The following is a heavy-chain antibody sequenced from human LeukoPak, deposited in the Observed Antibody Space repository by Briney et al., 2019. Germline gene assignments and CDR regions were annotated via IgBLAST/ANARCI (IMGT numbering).Heavy chain of an antibody. Sequence: PGGSLRPSCAASGFTVSSNYMSWVRQAPGKGLEWVSSISSSSSYIYYADSVKGRFTISRDNAKNSLYLQMNSLRAEDTAVYYCAKVGEGAAEDYYFDYWGQGTLVTVSS. D-gene: IGHD6-13*01. V-gene: IGHV3-21*01. CDR1: GFTVSSNY. CDR2: ISSSSSYI. J-gene: IGHJ4*02. CDR3: AKVGEGAAEDYYFDY.